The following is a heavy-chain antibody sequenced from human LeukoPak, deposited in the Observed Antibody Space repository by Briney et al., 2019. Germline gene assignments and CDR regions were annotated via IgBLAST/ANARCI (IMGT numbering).Heavy chain of an antibody. CDR1: GGSISSSSYY. CDR2: IYYSGST. D-gene: IGHD3-22*01. V-gene: IGHV4-39*01. J-gene: IGHJ4*02. Sequence: KPSETLSLTCTVSGGSISSSSYYWGWIRQPPGKGLEWIGSIYYSGSTYYNPSLKSRVTISVDTSKNQFSPKLSSVTAADTAVYYCARHGSERVIVVVTGRRRYYDYWGQGTLVTVSS. CDR3: ARHGSERVIVVVTGRRRYYDY.